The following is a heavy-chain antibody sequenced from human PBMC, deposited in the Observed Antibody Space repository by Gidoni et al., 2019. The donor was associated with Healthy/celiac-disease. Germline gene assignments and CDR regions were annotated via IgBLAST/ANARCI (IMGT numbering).Heavy chain of an antibody. V-gene: IGHV3-48*02. CDR3: ARLWEDDSSGYDQLYYYYGMDV. D-gene: IGHD3-22*01. CDR1: GFSFSSYS. Sequence: EVQLVESGGGLVQPGGSLRLSCAASGFSFSSYSKNWVRQAPGKGLEWVSSISSSSSTISYSDSVKGRFTISRDNAKNSLYLQMNSLRDEYTAVYYCARLWEDDSSGYDQLYYYYGMDVWGQGTTVTVSS. J-gene: IGHJ6*02. CDR2: ISSSSSTI.